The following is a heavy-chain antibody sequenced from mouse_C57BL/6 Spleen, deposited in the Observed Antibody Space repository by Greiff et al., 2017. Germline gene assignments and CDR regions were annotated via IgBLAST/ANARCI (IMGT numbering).Heavy chain of an antibody. Sequence: VQLQESGPELVKPGASVKISCKASGYAFSSSWMNWVKQRPGKGLEWIGRIYPGDGDTNYNEKFKGKATLTADKSSSTAYMQLSSLTSEDSAVYFCAIYSPNFDYWGQGTTLTVSS. D-gene: IGHD1-3*01. CDR2: IYPGDGDT. J-gene: IGHJ2*01. V-gene: IGHV1-82*01. CDR3: AIYSPNFDY. CDR1: GYAFSSSW.